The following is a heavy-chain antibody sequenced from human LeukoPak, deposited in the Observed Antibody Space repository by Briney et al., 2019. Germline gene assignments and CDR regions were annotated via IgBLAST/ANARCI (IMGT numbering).Heavy chain of an antibody. V-gene: IGHV4-4*07. D-gene: IGHD6-6*01. CDR2: IYSTGSS. CDR1: GGSISSYY. Sequence: SETLSLTCTVSGGSISSYYWSWIRRPAGKGLQRIGRIYSTGSSNYNPSLESRVTMSADMSKNQISLNLSSVTAAESAVYYCARGPGRSSSYGFDIWGRGTMVTVSS. CDR3: ARGPGRSSSYGFDI. J-gene: IGHJ3*02.